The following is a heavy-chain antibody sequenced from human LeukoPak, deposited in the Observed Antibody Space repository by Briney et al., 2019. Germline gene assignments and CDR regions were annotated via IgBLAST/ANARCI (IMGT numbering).Heavy chain of an antibody. V-gene: IGHV4-4*02. Sequence: SGTLSLTCAVSGGSISSSNWWSWVRQPPGKGLEWIGEIYHSGCTNYNPSLKSRVTISVDTSKNQFSLKLSSVTAADTAVYYCARVVPAAYYYYYMDVWGKGTTVTVSS. CDR2: IYHSGCT. J-gene: IGHJ6*03. CDR3: ARVVPAAYYYYYMDV. D-gene: IGHD2-2*01. CDR1: GGSISSSNW.